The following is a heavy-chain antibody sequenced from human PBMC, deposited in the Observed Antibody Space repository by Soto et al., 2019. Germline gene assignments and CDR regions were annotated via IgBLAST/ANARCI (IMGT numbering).Heavy chain of an antibody. CDR2: IHYIGSA. Sequence: QVQLQESGPGLVKPSQTLSLTCTVSGGSIASGAYYWSWLRQHPGKGLEWIGYIHYIGSAFYNPYLESRVSISVDTSKNQFALKLSSLTAADSAVFFCARDRGGLPDHWGQGSLVTVSS. CDR1: GGSIASGAYY. J-gene: IGHJ4*02. D-gene: IGHD3-16*01. CDR3: ARDRGGLPDH. V-gene: IGHV4-31*03.